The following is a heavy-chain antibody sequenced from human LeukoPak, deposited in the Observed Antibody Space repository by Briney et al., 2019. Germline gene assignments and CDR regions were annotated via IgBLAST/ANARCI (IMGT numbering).Heavy chain of an antibody. CDR3: ARTTEAHSWRTRYYDYYMDV. D-gene: IGHD6-13*01. CDR1: GGSISSGSYY. CDR2: IYTSGST. J-gene: IGHJ6*03. V-gene: IGHV4-61*02. Sequence: SETLSLTCTVSGGSISSGSYYWSWIRQPAGKGLEWIGRIYTSGSTNYNPSLKSRVTRSVDTSKNQFSLKLSSVTAADTAIYYCARTTEAHSWRTRYYDYYMDVWGKGTTVTVSS.